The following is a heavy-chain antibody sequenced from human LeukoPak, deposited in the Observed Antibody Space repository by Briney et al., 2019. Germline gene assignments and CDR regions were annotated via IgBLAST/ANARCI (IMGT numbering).Heavy chain of an antibody. CDR2: IIPIFGIA. J-gene: IGHJ5*02. D-gene: IGHD2-2*01. CDR1: GGTFNSYA. Sequence: SVTVSCKASGGTFNSYAISWVRQAPGQGLEWMGRIIPIFGIANYAQKFQGRVTITADKSTSTAYMELSSLRSEDTAVYYCARDRVVPAAIDPLYNWFDPWGQGTLVTVSS. V-gene: IGHV1-69*04. CDR3: ARDRVVPAAIDPLYNWFDP.